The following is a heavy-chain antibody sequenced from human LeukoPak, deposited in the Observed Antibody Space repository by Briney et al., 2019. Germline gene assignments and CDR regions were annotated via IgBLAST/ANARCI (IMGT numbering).Heavy chain of an antibody. D-gene: IGHD4-23*01. CDR1: GYTLTELS. CDR3: ATLNDYGGNFLPNYYFDY. CDR2: FDPEDGET. V-gene: IGHV1-24*01. J-gene: IGHJ4*02. Sequence: ASVKVSCKVSGYTLTELSMHWVRQAPGKGLEWMGGFDPEDGETIYAQKFQGRVTMTEDTSTDTAYMELSSLRSEDTAVYYCATLNDYGGNFLPNYYFDYWGQGTLVTVSS.